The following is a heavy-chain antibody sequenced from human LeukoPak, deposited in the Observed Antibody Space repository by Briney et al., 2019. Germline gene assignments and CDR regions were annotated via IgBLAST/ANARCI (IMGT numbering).Heavy chain of an antibody. CDR1: GFTFSSYA. V-gene: IGHV3-21*06. D-gene: IGHD4-17*01. CDR3: ARDTRQTSVTNFDS. CDR2: ISSGGNYK. J-gene: IGHJ4*02. Sequence: GGSLRLSCATSGFTFSSYAMDWVRQAPGKGLEWVSSISSGGNYKYYGDSVWGRFTISRDDAKNSLYLEMNSLRAEDTTVYYCARDTRQTSVTNFDSWGQGTLVIVS.